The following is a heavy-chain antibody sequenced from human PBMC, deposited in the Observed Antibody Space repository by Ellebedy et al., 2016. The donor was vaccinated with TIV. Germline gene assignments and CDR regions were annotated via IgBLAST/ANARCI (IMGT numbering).Heavy chain of an antibody. V-gene: IGHV3-53*01. CDR1: GFNFGGHA. CDR3: ARPTVPATICGACGMDV. D-gene: IGHD2-2*01. Sequence: PGGSLRLSCVASGFNFGGHAMKWVRQAPGKGLEWVSVIYGGGTIRYADSVTGRFTISRDNSKNTVDLQMNSLRAEDTAVYYCARPTVPATICGACGMDVWGQGTTVIVSS. CDR2: IYGGGTI. J-gene: IGHJ6*02.